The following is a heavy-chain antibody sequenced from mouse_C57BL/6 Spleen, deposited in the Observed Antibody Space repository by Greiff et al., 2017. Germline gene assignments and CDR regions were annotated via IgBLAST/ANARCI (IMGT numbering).Heavy chain of an antibody. CDR3: ARGVYWYFDV. V-gene: IGHV1-50*01. CDR1: GYTFTSYW. J-gene: IGHJ1*03. CDR2: IDPSDSYT. Sequence: VQLQQPGAELVKPGASVKLSCKASGYTFTSYWMQWVKQRPGQGLEWIGEIDPSDSYTNYNQQFKGKATLTVDTSSSTAYMQLSSLTSEDAAVYYCARGVYWYFDVWGTGTTGTGSS.